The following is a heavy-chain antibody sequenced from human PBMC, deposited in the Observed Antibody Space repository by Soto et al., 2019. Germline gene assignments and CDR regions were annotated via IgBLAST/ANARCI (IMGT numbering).Heavy chain of an antibody. D-gene: IGHD3-16*02. V-gene: IGHV3-15*07. J-gene: IGHJ1*01. CDR3: TTAHYDYIWGSYLHPA. Sequence: PGGSLRLSCAASGFTFSNAWMNWVRQAPGKGLEWVGRIKSKTDGGTTDYAAPVKGRFTISRDDSKNTLYLQMNSLKTEDTAVNYCTTAHYDYIWGSYLHPAWGQGTLVTVSS. CDR2: IKSKTDGGTT. CDR1: GFTFSNAW.